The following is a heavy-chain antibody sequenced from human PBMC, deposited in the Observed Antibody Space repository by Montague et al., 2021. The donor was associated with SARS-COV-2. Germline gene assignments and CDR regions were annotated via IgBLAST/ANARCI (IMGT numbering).Heavy chain of an antibody. CDR3: AGTYYDFWSGFIHYYYLDV. Sequence: SETLSLTCTVSGGSFSSYYWSWIRQPPGKGLEWIGYINHSGSTNYNPSLKSRVTISVDTSKNQFSLKLSSVTAADTAVYYCAGTYYDFWSGFIHYYYLDVWGKGTTVTVSS. CDR1: GGSFSSYY. CDR2: INHSGST. D-gene: IGHD3-3*01. V-gene: IGHV4-59*01. J-gene: IGHJ6*03.